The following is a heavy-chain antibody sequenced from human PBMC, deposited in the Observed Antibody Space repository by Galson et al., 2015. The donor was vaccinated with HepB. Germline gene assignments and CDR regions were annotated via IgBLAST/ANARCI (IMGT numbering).Heavy chain of an antibody. CDR1: GFTFTSNA. D-gene: IGHD5-24*01. Sequence: SLRLSCAASGFTFTSNAMHWVRQAPGKGPEWVAYVSDDGNKKYYTDSVKGRFTISRDNSKNMVYLQMSSLRPEDTAVYYCARVRDGYDDRWGQGTLVTVSS. CDR2: VSDDGNKK. CDR3: ARVRDGYDDR. V-gene: IGHV3-30*04. J-gene: IGHJ5*02.